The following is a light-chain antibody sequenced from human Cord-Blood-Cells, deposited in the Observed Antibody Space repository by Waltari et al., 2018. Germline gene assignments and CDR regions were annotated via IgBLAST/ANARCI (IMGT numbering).Light chain of an antibody. CDR2: DAS. J-gene: IGKJ1*01. CDR1: QGISSW. V-gene: IGKV1-5*01. Sequence: DIQMTQSPSTLSASVGDRVTITCRASQGISSWLAWYQQKPGKAPKLLIYDASSLESGVPSRFSGRGSGTEFTLTISSLQPDDFATYYCQQYNSYSWTFGQGTKVEIK. CDR3: QQYNSYSWT.